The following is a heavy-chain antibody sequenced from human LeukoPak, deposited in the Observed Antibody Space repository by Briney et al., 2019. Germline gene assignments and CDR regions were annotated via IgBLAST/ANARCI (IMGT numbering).Heavy chain of an antibody. CDR2: ISWDGGST. J-gene: IGHJ6*02. V-gene: IGHV3-43*01. CDR3: AKDLYAQLCSLDYYGMDV. Sequence: GGSLRLSCAASGFTFDDYTMHWVRQAPGKGLEWVSLISWDGGSTYYADSVKGRFTISRDNRKNSLYLQMNSLRSEDTALYYCAKDLYAQLCSLDYYGMDVWGQRTPVTVSS. D-gene: IGHD5-18*01. CDR1: GFTFDDYT.